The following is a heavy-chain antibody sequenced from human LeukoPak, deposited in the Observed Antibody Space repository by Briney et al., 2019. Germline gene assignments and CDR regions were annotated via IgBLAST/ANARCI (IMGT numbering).Heavy chain of an antibody. V-gene: IGHV4-39*01. CDR3: ARHRLYDSGTYYPTWFDP. CDR1: GGSISSGSYY. CDR2: VYYSGRT. Sequence: SGTLSLTCTVSGGSISSGSYYWGWIRQPPGKGLEWIGSVYYSGRTYFNPSLKSRVTLSVDTSKNQFSLKLSSVTAADTAVYYCARHRLYDSGTYYPTWFDPWGQGTLVTVSS. J-gene: IGHJ5*02. D-gene: IGHD3-22*01.